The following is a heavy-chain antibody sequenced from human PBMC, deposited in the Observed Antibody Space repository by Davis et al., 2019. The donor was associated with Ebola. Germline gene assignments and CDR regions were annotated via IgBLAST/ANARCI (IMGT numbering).Heavy chain of an antibody. CDR2: ISSSGKHT. Sequence: GGSLRLSCAASGFSFSIYAMNWVRQAPGKGLEWVSVISSSGKHTYYADSVKGRFTISRDNSKETLYLQMSSLIAEDTAVYYCAKDFHDYGDYFWEDAFDIWGQGTMVTVSS. D-gene: IGHD4-17*01. V-gene: IGHV3-23*01. J-gene: IGHJ3*02. CDR3: AKDFHDYGDYFWEDAFDI. CDR1: GFSFSIYA.